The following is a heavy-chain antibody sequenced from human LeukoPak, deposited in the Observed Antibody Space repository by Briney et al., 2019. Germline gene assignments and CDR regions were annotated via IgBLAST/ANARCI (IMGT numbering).Heavy chain of an antibody. CDR3: AGAHSSGWLYY. D-gene: IGHD6-19*01. CDR1: GFTVSSNY. V-gene: IGHV3-53*04. Sequence: GGSLRLSCAASGFTVSSNYMSWVRQAPGKGLEWVSVIYSGGSTYYADSVKGRFTISRHNSKSTLYLQMNSLRAEDTAVYYCAGAHSSGWLYYWGQGTLVTVSS. CDR2: IYSGGST. J-gene: IGHJ4*02.